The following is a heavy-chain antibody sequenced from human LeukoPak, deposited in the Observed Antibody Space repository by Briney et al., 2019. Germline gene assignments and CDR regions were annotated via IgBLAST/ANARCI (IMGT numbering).Heavy chain of an antibody. Sequence: PGGSLRLSCAASGFTFSNYGMGWVRQAPGKGLEWVSGISWNSGSIAYADSVKGRFTISRDNAKNSLYLQMNSLRTEDMALYYCAKDGGPYGAMRYGFDLWGQGTMVTVSS. V-gene: IGHV3-9*03. D-gene: IGHD3-16*01. CDR3: AKDGGPYGAMRYGFDL. J-gene: IGHJ3*01. CDR2: ISWNSGSI. CDR1: GFTFSNYG.